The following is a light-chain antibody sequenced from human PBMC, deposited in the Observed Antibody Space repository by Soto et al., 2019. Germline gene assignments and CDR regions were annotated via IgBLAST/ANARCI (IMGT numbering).Light chain of an antibody. V-gene: IGKV3-15*01. CDR2: GAS. J-gene: IGKJ1*01. Sequence: ESVLTQSPGTLSLSPGERATLSCRASQSVSSNYLAWYQQKPGQAPRLLIYGASTRATGIPARFSGSGSGTEFTLTISSLEPEDFAVYYCQQYNNWPRTFGQGTKVDIK. CDR1: QSVSSN. CDR3: QQYNNWPRT.